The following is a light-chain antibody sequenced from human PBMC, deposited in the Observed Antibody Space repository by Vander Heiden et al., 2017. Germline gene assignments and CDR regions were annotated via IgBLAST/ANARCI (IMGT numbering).Light chain of an antibody. Sequence: DIQMTQPPPSLLASLGDRVTITSRASQSIRSYLNWYQQKPGKAPTLLIFAASSLQSSVPSRFSSSRSGTDFTLTISSLQPEDFATYYCHQSYSTSPFTFGPGTKVDIK. CDR3: HQSYSTSPFT. CDR2: AAS. CDR1: QSIRSY. V-gene: IGKV1-39*01. J-gene: IGKJ3*01.